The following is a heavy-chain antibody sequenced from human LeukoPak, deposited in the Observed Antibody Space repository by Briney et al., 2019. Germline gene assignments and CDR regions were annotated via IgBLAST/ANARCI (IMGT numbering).Heavy chain of an antibody. D-gene: IGHD5-12*01. J-gene: IGHJ4*02. CDR3: ARTGGYEGGY. V-gene: IGHV4-59*08. CDR1: GGSISSYY. CDR2: IFNSGTT. Sequence: SETLSLTCTVSGGSISSYYWSWIRQPPGKGLEWIAYIFNSGTTNYNPSLKNRVTISVDTSKNQFSLKLSSVTAADTAVYYCARTGGYEGGYWGQGTLVTVSS.